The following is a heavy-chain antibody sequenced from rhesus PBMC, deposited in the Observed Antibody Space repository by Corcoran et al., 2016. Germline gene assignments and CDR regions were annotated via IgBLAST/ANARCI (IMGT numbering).Heavy chain of an antibody. CDR1: GGSISDIYY. Sequence: QVQLQESGPGLVKASETLSLTCAVSGGSISDIYYWNWIRQPPGKGLEWIVNMYGTSGSTSSISSLTSRGTISQDTSKHPFSLKVTSVTAAATAVYYCASRRLAGPHFDYWGQGILVTVSS. V-gene: IGHV4S9*01. CDR2: MYGTSGST. J-gene: IGHJ4*01. CDR3: ASRRLAGPHFDY. D-gene: IGHD6-37*01.